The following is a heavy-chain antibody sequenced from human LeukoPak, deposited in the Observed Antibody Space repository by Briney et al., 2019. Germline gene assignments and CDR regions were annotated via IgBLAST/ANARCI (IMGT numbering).Heavy chain of an antibody. Sequence: PSETLSLTCAVYGGSFSGYYWSWIRQPPGKGLEWIGEINHSGSTNYNPSPKSRVTISVDASKKQFSLKLSTVTAADHPAQYCAGGTVYGRGGYWGQGTLVTVSS. D-gene: IGHD1-14*01. J-gene: IGHJ4*02. CDR2: INHSGST. V-gene: IGHV4-34*01. CDR1: GGSFSGYY. CDR3: AGGTVYGRGGY.